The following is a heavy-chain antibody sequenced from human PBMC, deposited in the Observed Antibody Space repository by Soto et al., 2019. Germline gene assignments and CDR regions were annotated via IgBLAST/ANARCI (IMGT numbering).Heavy chain of an antibody. CDR2: IIPIFGTA. J-gene: IGHJ6*02. CDR3: AREGGGSSSPHYYYYGMDV. D-gene: IGHD6-6*01. Sequence: ASVKVSCKASGGTFSSYAISWVRQAPGQGLEWMGGIIPIFGTANYAQKFQGRVTITADESTSTAYMELSSLRSEDTAVYYCAREGGGSSSPHYYYYGMDVWGQGTTVTVSS. V-gene: IGHV1-69*13. CDR1: GGTFSSYA.